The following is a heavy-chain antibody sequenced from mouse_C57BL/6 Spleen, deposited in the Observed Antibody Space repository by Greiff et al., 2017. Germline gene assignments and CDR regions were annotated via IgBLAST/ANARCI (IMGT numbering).Heavy chain of an antibody. Sequence: LVEPGAELARPGASVKLSCKASGYTFTNYDISWVKQSNGQGLEWIGAIYPSSGTTYYNEKFKGKATLTVDQSSSTAYMELRSLTSEDSAVYCGSRSRGSSYEDSWGQGTTLTVSA. J-gene: IGHJ2*01. CDR2: IYPSSGTT. CDR3: SRSRGSSYEDS. D-gene: IGHD1-1*01. CDR1: GYTFTNYD. V-gene: IGHV1-81*01.